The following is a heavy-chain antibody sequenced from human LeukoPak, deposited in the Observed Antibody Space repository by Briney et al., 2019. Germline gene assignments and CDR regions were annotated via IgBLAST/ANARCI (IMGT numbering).Heavy chain of an antibody. CDR2: INPNTGAT. Sequence: ASVKVSCKASGYTFAGYYIHWVRQAPGQGLEWMGWINPNTGATNYAQKFQGRVAMTRDTSVSTAYMELSRLRSDDTAVYSCARVASSGLDYRGQGTLVTVSS. J-gene: IGHJ4*02. D-gene: IGHD6-19*01. CDR3: ARVASSGLDY. CDR1: GYTFAGYY. V-gene: IGHV1-2*02.